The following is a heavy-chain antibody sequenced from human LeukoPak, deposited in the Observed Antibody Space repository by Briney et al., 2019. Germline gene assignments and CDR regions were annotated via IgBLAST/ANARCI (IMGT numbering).Heavy chain of an antibody. Sequence: GGSLRLSCAASGFTFEDYAMHWVRQAPGKGLEWVPFVTGGGSSTYYADSVKGRFTISRDNSKNSLYLQMNSLRIEDTALYYCAKDRETTGYEHWGQGTLVTVSS. CDR1: GFTFEDYA. D-gene: IGHD3-9*01. CDR3: AKDRETTGYEH. V-gene: IGHV3-43*02. J-gene: IGHJ1*01. CDR2: VTGGGSST.